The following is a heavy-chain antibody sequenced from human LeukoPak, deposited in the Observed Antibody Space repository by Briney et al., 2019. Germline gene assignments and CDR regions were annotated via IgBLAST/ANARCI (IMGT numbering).Heavy chain of an antibody. J-gene: IGHJ6*03. CDR3: AKVPNQRFYYYYLDV. CDR1: GFTFSSYA. V-gene: IGHV3-23*01. CDR2: ISGSGGGT. D-gene: IGHD1-14*01. Sequence: PGGSLRLSCAASGFTFSSYAMSWVRQAPGKGLEWVSAISGSGGGTYYADSVKGRFTISRDNSKNTLYLQMNSLRAEATAVYYCAKVPNQRFYYYYLDVWGKGTTVTVSS.